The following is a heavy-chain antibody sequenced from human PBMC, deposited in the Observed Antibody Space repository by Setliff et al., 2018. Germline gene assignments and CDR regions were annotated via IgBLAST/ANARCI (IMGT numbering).Heavy chain of an antibody. CDR3: ATEKFPGDWGDY. V-gene: IGHV1-69-2*01. D-gene: IGHD2-21*01. CDR2: VDPEDGET. J-gene: IGHJ4*02. Sequence: ASVKVSCKVSGYTFTDYYMHWVQQAPGKGLEWMGLVDPEDGETIYAEKFQGRVTITADTSTRTAYMEVTSLRSDDTAVYYCATEKFPGDWGDYWGQGTLVTVSS. CDR1: GYTFTDYY.